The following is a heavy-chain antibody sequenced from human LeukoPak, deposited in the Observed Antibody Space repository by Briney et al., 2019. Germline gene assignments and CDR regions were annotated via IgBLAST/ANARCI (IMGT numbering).Heavy chain of an antibody. J-gene: IGHJ4*02. CDR3: ARERGRESSGYSYAY. CDR2: ITPIFGTA. Sequence: GASVKVSCKASVGTLSRFTLSGVRQAPGRGGEWVGGITPIFGTANFAQKFQGRVSITADESTSTAFMELSSLRSEDTAVYYCARERGRESSGYSYAYWGQGTLVTVSS. CDR1: VGTLSRFT. V-gene: IGHV1-69*13. D-gene: IGHD3-22*01.